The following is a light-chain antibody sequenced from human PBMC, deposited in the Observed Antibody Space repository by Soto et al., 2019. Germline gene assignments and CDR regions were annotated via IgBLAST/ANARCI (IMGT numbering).Light chain of an antibody. CDR2: KAS. Sequence: DIQMTQSPSTLSASVGDRVTITCRASQTISFSLAWYQQKPGKAPKLLIYKASSLESGVPSRFSGSGSGTEFTLTISSLQPDDFATYYCHQYNSYHTFGGGTKVDI. V-gene: IGKV1-5*03. CDR1: QTISFS. J-gene: IGKJ4*01. CDR3: HQYNSYHT.